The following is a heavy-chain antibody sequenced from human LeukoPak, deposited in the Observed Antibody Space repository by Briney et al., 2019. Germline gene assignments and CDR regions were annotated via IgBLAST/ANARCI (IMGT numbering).Heavy chain of an antibody. J-gene: IGHJ4*02. V-gene: IGHV3-21*01. CDR2: ISSSSSYI. Sequence: GGSLRLSCAASGFTFSSYSMNWVRQAPGKGLEWVSSISSSSSYIYYADSVKGRFTISRDNAKNSLYLQLNSLRAGDTAVYYFARDRGGSSEIAYWGQGTLVTVSS. CDR1: GFTFSSYS. D-gene: IGHD6-6*01. CDR3: ARDRGGSSEIAY.